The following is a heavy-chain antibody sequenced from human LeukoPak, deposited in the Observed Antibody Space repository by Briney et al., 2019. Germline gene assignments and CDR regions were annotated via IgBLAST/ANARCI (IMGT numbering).Heavy chain of an antibody. CDR1: GGSISSYY. V-gene: IGHV4-59*01. CDR2: LYYSGST. D-gene: IGHD3-22*01. CDR3: ARETYYYDSSGYYPPAEGAFDI. Sequence: SETLSLTCTVSGGSISSYYWSWIRQPPGKGLEWIGYLYYSGSTNYNPSLKSRVTISVDTSKNQFSLKLSSVTAADTAVYYCARETYYYDSSGYYPPAEGAFDIWGQGTMVTVSS. J-gene: IGHJ3*02.